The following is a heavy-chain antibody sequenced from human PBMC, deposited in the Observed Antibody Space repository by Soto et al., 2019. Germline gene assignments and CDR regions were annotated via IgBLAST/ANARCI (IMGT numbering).Heavy chain of an antibody. Sequence: QDQLVQSGAEVKKPGSSVKVSCKAFGGPFSSHTFSWVRQAPGQGLEWMGRIIPALGTTTYAQKFQGRVTITADESVTTVYMELTSLRTEDTAVYCWARPDFSGCWYVDLWGRGTRVTVSS. D-gene: IGHD6-19*01. V-gene: IGHV1-69*08. CDR3: ARPDFSGCWYVDL. CDR1: GGPFSSHT. J-gene: IGHJ2*01. CDR2: IIPALGTT.